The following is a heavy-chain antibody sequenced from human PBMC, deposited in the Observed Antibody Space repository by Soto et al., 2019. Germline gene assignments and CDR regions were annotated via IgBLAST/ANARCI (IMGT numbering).Heavy chain of an antibody. CDR2: INHSGST. D-gene: IGHD5-12*01. V-gene: IGHV4-34*01. Sequence: SETLSPTCAVYGGSFRGYYCSRIRQPPGKGLEWIGEINHSGSTNYNPSLKSRVTISVDTSKNQFSLKLSSVTAADTAVYYCARGVTRYDLEPEPRNWFDPWGQGTLVTVSS. CDR1: GGSFRGYY. J-gene: IGHJ5*02. CDR3: ARGVTRYDLEPEPRNWFDP.